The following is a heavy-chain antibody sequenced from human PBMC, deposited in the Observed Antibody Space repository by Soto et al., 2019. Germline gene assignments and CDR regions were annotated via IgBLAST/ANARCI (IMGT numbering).Heavy chain of an antibody. V-gene: IGHV3-23*01. CDR1: GFTFSSYA. D-gene: IGHD2-2*01. J-gene: IGHJ4*02. CDR2: ISGSGGST. CDR3: AKVRVGCSCTSCYGFDY. Sequence: EVQLLESGGGLVQPGGSLRLSCAASGFTFSSYAMSWVRQAPGKGLEWVSAISGSGGSTYYADSVKGRFTISRDNSKNTLYLQMNSLRAEDTAVYYCAKVRVGCSCTSCYGFDYWGQGTLVTVSS.